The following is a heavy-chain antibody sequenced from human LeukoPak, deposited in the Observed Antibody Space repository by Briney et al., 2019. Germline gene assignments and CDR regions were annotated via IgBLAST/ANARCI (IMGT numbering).Heavy chain of an antibody. CDR2: IYTSGST. J-gene: IGHJ4*02. V-gene: IGHV4-61*02. D-gene: IGHD5-18*01. CDR1: GGSISSGSYY. Sequence: TSETLSLTCTVSGGSISSGSYYWSWIRQPAGKGLEWIGRIYTSGSTNYNPSLKSRVTISVDTSKNQFSLKLSSVTAADTDVYYCAREGYSYGYFVDYWGQGTLVTVSS. CDR3: AREGYSYGYFVDY.